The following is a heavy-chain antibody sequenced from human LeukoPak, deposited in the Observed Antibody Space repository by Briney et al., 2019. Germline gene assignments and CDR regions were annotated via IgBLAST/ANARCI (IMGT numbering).Heavy chain of an antibody. CDR1: GYTFTSYY. J-gene: IGHJ4*02. D-gene: IGHD3-22*01. CDR2: INPSGGST. V-gene: IGHV1-46*01. Sequence: ASVTDSCKASGYTFTSYYMHWVRQAPGQGLEWMGIINPSGGSTSYAQKFQGRVTVTRDTSTSTVYMELSSLRSEDTPVYYCARDWRPYYYDSSGYYSPIDYWGQGTLVTVSS. CDR3: ARDWRPYYYDSSGYYSPIDY.